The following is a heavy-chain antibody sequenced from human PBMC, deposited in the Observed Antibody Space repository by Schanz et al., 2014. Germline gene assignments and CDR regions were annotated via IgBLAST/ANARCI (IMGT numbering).Heavy chain of an antibody. Sequence: EVQLVESGGGLVKPGGSLRLSCSASGFTFSIYAMHWVRQAPGKGLEWVSFIYIGGNTYYTDSVKGRFTISRDNTKNSLFLQMNSLRAEDTAVYYCVRDSFFAFDYWGQGTLVTVSS. CDR3: VRDSFFAFDY. D-gene: IGHD3-3*01. CDR2: IYIGGNT. CDR1: GFTFSIYA. V-gene: IGHV3-21*01. J-gene: IGHJ4*02.